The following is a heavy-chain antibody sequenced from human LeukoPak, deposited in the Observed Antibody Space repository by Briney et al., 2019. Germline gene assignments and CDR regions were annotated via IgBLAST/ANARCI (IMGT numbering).Heavy chain of an antibody. Sequence: PGGSLRLSCAASGFTFSSYSMNWVRQAPGKVLEWVSSISSSSSYIYYADSVKGRFTISRDNAKNSLYLQMNSLRAEDTAVYYCARKADYYYDSSAGGDYWGQGTLVTVSS. CDR2: ISSSSSYI. V-gene: IGHV3-21*01. D-gene: IGHD3-22*01. J-gene: IGHJ4*02. CDR1: GFTFSSYS. CDR3: ARKADYYYDSSAGGDY.